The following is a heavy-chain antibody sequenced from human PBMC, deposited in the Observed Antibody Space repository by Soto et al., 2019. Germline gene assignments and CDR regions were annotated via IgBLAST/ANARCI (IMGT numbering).Heavy chain of an antibody. Sequence: GGSLRLSCAASGFTFSSYGMHWVRQAPGKGLEWVAVISYDGSNKYYADSVKGRFTISRDNSKNTLYLQMNSLRAEDTAVYYCAKDTRVISSSWAIDYRGQGTLVTVSS. CDR1: GFTFSSYG. J-gene: IGHJ4*02. CDR2: ISYDGSNK. D-gene: IGHD6-13*01. V-gene: IGHV3-30*18. CDR3: AKDTRVISSSWAIDY.